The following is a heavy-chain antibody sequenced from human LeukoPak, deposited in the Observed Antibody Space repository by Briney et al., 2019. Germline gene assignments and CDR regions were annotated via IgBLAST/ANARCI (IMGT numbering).Heavy chain of an antibody. D-gene: IGHD4-17*01. V-gene: IGHV4-39*07. CDR1: GGSISSSSYY. Sequence: SETLSLTCTVSGGSISSSSYYWGWIRQPPGKGLEWIGSIYYSGSTYYNPSLKGRVTISVDTSKNQFSLKLSSVTAADTAVYYCARGRKRDYGDYYFDYWGQGTLVTVSS. CDR3: ARGRKRDYGDYYFDY. CDR2: IYYSGST. J-gene: IGHJ4*02.